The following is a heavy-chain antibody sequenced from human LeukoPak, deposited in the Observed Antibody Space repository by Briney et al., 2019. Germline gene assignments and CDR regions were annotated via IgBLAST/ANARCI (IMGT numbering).Heavy chain of an antibody. V-gene: IGHV3-13*04. CDR1: GFTFSNYD. CDR3: ARVGYDGFGKFPYFDN. J-gene: IGHJ4*02. CDR2: IGIAGDT. D-gene: IGHD3-10*01. Sequence: GGSLRLSCAASGFTFSNYDMHWVRQTAGKGLEWVSGIGIAGDTSYTGSVKGRFTISRENAENSLNLQMNSLRAGDTAVYYRARVGYDGFGKFPYFDNWGQGTLVTVSS.